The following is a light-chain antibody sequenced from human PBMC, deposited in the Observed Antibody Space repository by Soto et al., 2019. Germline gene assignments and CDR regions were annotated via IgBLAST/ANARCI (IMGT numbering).Light chain of an antibody. Sequence: DVQMTQSPSTLSASIGDRVTITCRASQSIGSWWAWYQQKPGQAPNPLIYKESVLESWVPSRYSGSESGSDFYLFISSRQPEDFATYYYQGYDRYPLTFGQGTKVDIK. J-gene: IGKJ1*01. V-gene: IGKV1-5*03. CDR3: QGYDRYPLT. CDR2: KES. CDR1: QSIGSW.